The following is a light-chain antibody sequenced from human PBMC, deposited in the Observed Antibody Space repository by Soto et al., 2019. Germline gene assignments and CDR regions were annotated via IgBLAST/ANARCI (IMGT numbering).Light chain of an antibody. Sequence: QSALTQPRSVSGSPGQSVTISCTGTSGDVGAYNYISWYQQHPGKAPKLLIYDNNKRPSGIPDRFSGSQSGTSATLGITGLQTGDEADYYCGTWDSSLSAVFGGGTKLTVL. CDR3: GTWDSSLSAV. CDR2: DNN. J-gene: IGLJ2*01. CDR1: SGDVGAYNY. V-gene: IGLV1-51*01.